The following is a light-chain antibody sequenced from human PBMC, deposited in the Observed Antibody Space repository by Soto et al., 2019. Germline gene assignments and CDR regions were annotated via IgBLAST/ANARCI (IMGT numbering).Light chain of an antibody. CDR2: DAS. V-gene: IGKV1-33*01. CDR3: QQYHNLPYT. Sequence: DIQMSQSPSSLSASVGDRVTITCQASQGIRNYLNWYRQKPGKVPKLLIYDASSLETGVPSRFRGSGSGTDFTFTISSLQPEDIATYYCQQYHNLPYTFGQGTKLEIK. J-gene: IGKJ2*01. CDR1: QGIRNY.